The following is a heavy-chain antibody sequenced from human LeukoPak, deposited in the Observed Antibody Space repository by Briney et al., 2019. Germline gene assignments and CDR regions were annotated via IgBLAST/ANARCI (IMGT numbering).Heavy chain of an antibody. D-gene: IGHD2-2*02. Sequence: SETLSLTCAVYGGSFSGYYWSWIRQPPGKGLEWIGEINHSGSTNYNPTLKSRVTISVDTSKNQFSLKLSSVTAADTAVYYCARGRCSSTSCYTKIYSYFDYWGQGTLVTVSS. CDR2: INHSGST. V-gene: IGHV4-34*01. CDR3: ARGRCSSTSCYTKIYSYFDY. J-gene: IGHJ4*02. CDR1: GGSFSGYY.